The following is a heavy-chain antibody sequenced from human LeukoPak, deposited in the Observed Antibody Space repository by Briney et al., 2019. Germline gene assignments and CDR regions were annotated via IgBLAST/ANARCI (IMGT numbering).Heavy chain of an antibody. CDR1: GYTFTSYG. Sequence: ASVKVSCKASGYTFTSYGISWVRQAPGQGLEWMGWISAYNGNTNYAQKLQGRVTMTTDTSTSTAYMELRSLRSDDTAVYYCARVSSYDFWSGYQSDAFDIWGQATMVTVSS. D-gene: IGHD3-3*01. CDR2: ISAYNGNT. CDR3: ARVSSYDFWSGYQSDAFDI. V-gene: IGHV1-18*01. J-gene: IGHJ3*02.